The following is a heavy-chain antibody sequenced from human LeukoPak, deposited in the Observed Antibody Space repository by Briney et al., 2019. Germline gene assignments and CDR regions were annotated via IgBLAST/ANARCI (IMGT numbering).Heavy chain of an antibody. CDR3: AKDIGGSADWYFDL. CDR1: GFTFDDYA. CDR2: ISWNSGSI. J-gene: IGHJ2*01. D-gene: IGHD3-10*01. Sequence: TGGSLRLSCAASGFTFDDYAMHWVQQAPGKGLEWVSGISWNSGSIGYADSVKGRFTISRDNAKNSLYLQMNSLRAEDTALYYCAKDIGGSADWYFDLWGRGTLVTVSS. V-gene: IGHV3-9*01.